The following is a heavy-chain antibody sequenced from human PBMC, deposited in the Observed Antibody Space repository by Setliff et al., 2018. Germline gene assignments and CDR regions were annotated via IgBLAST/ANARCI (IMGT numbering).Heavy chain of an antibody. CDR2: INHSGTT. CDR3: ARGRNVAIRLLDS. Sequence: PSETLSLTCAPSGGTFTYYYWTWIRQPPGKGLERIGEINHSGTTNYNPSLRSRVTISIDSSRFQFSLNLRSVTAADTAVYYCARGRNVAIRLLDSWSQGNLVTVSS. J-gene: IGHJ4*02. D-gene: IGHD6-6*01. CDR1: GGTFTYYY. V-gene: IGHV4-34*01.